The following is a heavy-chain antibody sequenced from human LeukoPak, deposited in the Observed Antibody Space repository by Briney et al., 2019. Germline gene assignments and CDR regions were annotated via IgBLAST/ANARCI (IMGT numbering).Heavy chain of an antibody. J-gene: IGHJ4*02. CDR2: IIPSLGIT. CDR3: AKGSATKTVATAGTLFDF. V-gene: IGHV1-69*04. CDR1: GGTFNYYA. D-gene: IGHD6-13*01. Sequence: SVKVSCKASGGTFNYYAISWVRQAPGQGLEWMGRIIPSLGITTYAQKFQGRVTITADKSTSTAYMELSSLRSEDTAVYYCAKGSATKTVATAGTLFDFWGQGTLVTVSS.